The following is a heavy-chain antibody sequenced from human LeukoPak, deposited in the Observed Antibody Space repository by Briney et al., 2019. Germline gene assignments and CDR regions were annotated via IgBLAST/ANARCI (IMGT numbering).Heavy chain of an antibody. Sequence: ASVNVSCKTSGYTFTSYDINWVRQATGQGFEWMGWMTPETGNTGYPQTFQGRVTMTRNTSTSTAFLELNSLTSEDTAVYYCARGVTTAPAGDYWGQGTPVTVSS. CDR3: ARGVTTAPAGDY. CDR1: GYTFTSYD. J-gene: IGHJ4*02. V-gene: IGHV1-8*01. CDR2: MTPETGNT. D-gene: IGHD1-1*01.